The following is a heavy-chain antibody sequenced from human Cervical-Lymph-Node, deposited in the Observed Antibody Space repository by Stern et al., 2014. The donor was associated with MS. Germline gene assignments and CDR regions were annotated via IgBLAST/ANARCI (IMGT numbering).Heavy chain of an antibody. CDR2: INPNTGNA. V-gene: IGHV7-4-1*02. D-gene: IGHD2-2*01. J-gene: IGHJ4*02. CDR1: GYTFTRNA. CDR3: ARVKPAAILDY. Sequence: QDQLVQSGSEVKKPGASVKVSCKASGYTFTRNAMNWVRQAPGRRLEWMGWINPNTGNATYAQGFTGRFVFSLDSSVITAYLQISSLKADDTAIYYCARVKPAAILDYWGQGTLVAVSS.